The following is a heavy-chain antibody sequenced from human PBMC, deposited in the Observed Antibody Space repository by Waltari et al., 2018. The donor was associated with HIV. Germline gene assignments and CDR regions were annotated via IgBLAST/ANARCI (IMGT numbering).Heavy chain of an antibody. CDR2: IFSNDEK. D-gene: IGHD1-1*01. Sequence: QVTLKESGPVLVRPAETLTLTCTVSGFSLRSARVGVGWIRQSPGKAPEWLAHIFSNDEKSYSTSLRSRLTISKDTSTSQVVLIMTKMNPVDTATYYCARIRDWNYCDYWGQGTLVTVSS. J-gene: IGHJ4*02. CDR1: GFSLRSARVG. V-gene: IGHV2-26*01. CDR3: ARIRDWNYCDY.